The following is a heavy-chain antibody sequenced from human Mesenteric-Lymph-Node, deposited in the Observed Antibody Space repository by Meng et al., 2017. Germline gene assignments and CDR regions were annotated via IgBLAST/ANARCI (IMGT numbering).Heavy chain of an antibody. Sequence: QVELVGCGASLAQPGGSLVLSCAACGFTFSVFYMTWTREDPGEGLERVSYISSSGSAIYYADSVKGRFTISRDNANNSLYLQVNSLRAEDTAVYYCARDPGPADWGRGTLVTVSS. J-gene: IGHJ2*01. CDR3: ARDPGPAD. V-gene: IGHV3-11*01. CDR2: ISSSGSAI. CDR1: GFTFSVFY.